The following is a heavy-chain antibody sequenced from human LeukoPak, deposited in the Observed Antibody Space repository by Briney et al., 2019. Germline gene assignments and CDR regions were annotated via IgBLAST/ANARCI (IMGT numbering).Heavy chain of an antibody. CDR2: IKQDGSEK. J-gene: IGHJ4*02. D-gene: IGHD6-13*01. V-gene: IGHV3-7*01. CDR1: GFTFSSYW. CDR3: ARKGSSSRESSNDY. Sequence: GGSLRLSCAASGFTFSSYWMSWVRQAPGKGLEWVANIKQDGSEKYYVDSVKGRFTISRDNAKNSLYLQMNSLRAEDTAVCYCARKGSSSRESSNDYWGQGTLVTVSS.